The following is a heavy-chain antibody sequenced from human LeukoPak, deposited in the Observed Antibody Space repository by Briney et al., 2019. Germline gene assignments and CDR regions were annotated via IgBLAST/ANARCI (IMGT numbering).Heavy chain of an antibody. CDR2: ISYDGSNK. V-gene: IGHV3-30*04. J-gene: IGHJ4*02. Sequence: PGGSLRLSCAASGFTFSSYAMHWVRQAPGKGLEWVAVISYDGSNKYYADSVKGRFTISRDNSKNTLYLQMNSLRAEDTAVYYCARDLGPYGDYGDYSDYWGQGTLVTVSS. D-gene: IGHD4-17*01. CDR1: GFTFSSYA. CDR3: ARDLGPYGDYGDYSDY.